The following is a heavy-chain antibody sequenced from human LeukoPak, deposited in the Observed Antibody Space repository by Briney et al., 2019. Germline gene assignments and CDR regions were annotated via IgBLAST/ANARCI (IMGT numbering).Heavy chain of an antibody. Sequence: GGSLRLSCAASGFTFSYYSINWVRQAPGKGLEWVSSISSSSSYIYYADSVKGRFTISRDNAKNLLYLQMNSLRAEDTAVYYCARDVSAGEYSSLGDAFDIWGQGTMVTVSS. CDR1: GFTFSYYS. CDR3: ARDVSAGEYSSLGDAFDI. V-gene: IGHV3-21*01. CDR2: ISSSSSYI. D-gene: IGHD6-6*01. J-gene: IGHJ3*02.